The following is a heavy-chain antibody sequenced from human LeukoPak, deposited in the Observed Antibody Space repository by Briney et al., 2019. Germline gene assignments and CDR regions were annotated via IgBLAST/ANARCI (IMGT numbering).Heavy chain of an antibody. CDR3: VFGAVAVDY. D-gene: IGHD6-19*01. CDR2: IYSGGST. J-gene: IGHJ4*02. Sequence: QSGGSLRLSCAASGFTFSNYGMHWVRQAPGKGLEWVSVIYSGGSTYYADSVKGRFTISRDNSKNTLYLQMNSLRAEDTAVYYCVFGAVAVDYWGQGTLVTVSS. CDR1: GFTFSNYG. V-gene: IGHV3-NL1*01.